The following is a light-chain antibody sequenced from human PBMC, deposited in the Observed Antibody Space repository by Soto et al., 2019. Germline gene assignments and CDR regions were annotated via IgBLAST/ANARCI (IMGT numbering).Light chain of an antibody. Sequence: EIVMTQSPATLSMSPGERVTLSCRASQSVNINFAWYQQKLGQAPRLLIYGASTRATGVPARFSGSGSGTEFTLTINSLQSEDCAIYFCQQYNEWPYPFGQGTNVDIK. CDR2: GAS. CDR3: QQYNEWPYP. V-gene: IGKV3-15*01. CDR1: QSVNIN. J-gene: IGKJ2*01.